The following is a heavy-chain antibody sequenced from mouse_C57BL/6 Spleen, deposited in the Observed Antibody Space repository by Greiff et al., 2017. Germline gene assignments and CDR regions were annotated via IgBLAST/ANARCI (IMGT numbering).Heavy chain of an antibody. CDR2: ISSGGDYI. CDR1: GFTFSSYA. Sequence: EVHLVESGEGLVKPGGSLKLSCAASGFTFSSYAMSWVRQTPEKRLEWVAYISSGGDYIYYADTVKGRFTISRDNARNTLYLQMSSLKSEDTAMYYCTRDRGTTVVAWYFDVWGTGTTVTVSS. V-gene: IGHV5-9-1*02. J-gene: IGHJ1*03. D-gene: IGHD1-1*01. CDR3: TRDRGTTVVAWYFDV.